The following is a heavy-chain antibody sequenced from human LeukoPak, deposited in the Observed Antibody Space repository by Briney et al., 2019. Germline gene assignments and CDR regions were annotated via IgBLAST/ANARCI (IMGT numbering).Heavy chain of an antibody. CDR1: GFAFTEYD. CDR3: ARAPITSPFYFDY. Sequence: GGSLRLSCTASGFAFTEYDMSWVRQAPGKGLEWVSGINRSGGSTDYADPLRGRFTISRDNPKNSLYIQMYRLRAEDTALYYCARAPITSPFYFDYWGQGTLVTVSS. D-gene: IGHD2-2*01. J-gene: IGHJ4*02. CDR2: INRSGGST. V-gene: IGHV3-20*04.